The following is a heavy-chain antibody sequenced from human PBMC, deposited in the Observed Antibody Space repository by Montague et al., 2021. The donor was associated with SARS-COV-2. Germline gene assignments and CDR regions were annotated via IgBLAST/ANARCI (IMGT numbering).Heavy chain of an antibody. CDR3: AKNRDIFWFGEGRDSMDV. J-gene: IGHJ6*02. Sequence: SLRLSCAASGFTFNNFAMHWVRQAPGKGLEWVAVISYDGGIKYYADSLRGRFTISRDSSKKTLYLQMNILSGEDTAVYYCAKNRDIFWFGEGRDSMDVWGQGTTVIVSS. CDR2: ISYDGGIK. D-gene: IGHD3-10*01. V-gene: IGHV3-30*18. CDR1: GFTFNNFA.